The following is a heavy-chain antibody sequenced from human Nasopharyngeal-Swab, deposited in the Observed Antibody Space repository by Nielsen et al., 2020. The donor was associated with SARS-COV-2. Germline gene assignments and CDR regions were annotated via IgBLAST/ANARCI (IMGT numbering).Heavy chain of an antibody. CDR3: ARDNCTSTTCLHYYGMDV. D-gene: IGHD2-2*01. J-gene: IGHJ6*02. CDR1: GGTIRTYY. V-gene: IGHV4-59*01. Sequence: SETLSLTCTVSGGTIRTYYWSWIRQPPGKGLEWIGYIYSSGGTNYNPSLKSRVTFSEDTSKNQLSLKLTSVTAADTAVYYCARDNCTSTTCLHYYGMDVWGQGTTVTVSS. CDR2: IYSSGGT.